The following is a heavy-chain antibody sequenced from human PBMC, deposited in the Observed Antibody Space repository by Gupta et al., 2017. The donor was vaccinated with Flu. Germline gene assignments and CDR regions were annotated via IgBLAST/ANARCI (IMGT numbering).Heavy chain of an antibody. J-gene: IGHJ4*02. V-gene: IGHV3-23*01. Sequence: FSSYAMSWVRQAPGKGLEWVSAISGSGGSTYYADAVKGRFTISRDNAKNTLYLQMNSLRAEDTAVYYCAKVCTIFGVGGDYWGQGTLVTVSS. D-gene: IGHD3-3*01. CDR1: FSSYA. CDR3: AKVCTIFGVGGDY. CDR2: ISGSGGST.